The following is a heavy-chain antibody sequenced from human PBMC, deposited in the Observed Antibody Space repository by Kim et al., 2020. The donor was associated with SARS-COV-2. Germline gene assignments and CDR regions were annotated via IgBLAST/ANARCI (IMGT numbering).Heavy chain of an antibody. Sequence: VKGRFTISRDNSKNTLYLQMNSLGAEDTAVYYCAREGTATADYYYYGMDVWGQGTTVTVSS. D-gene: IGHD5-12*01. V-gene: IGHV3-30*07. J-gene: IGHJ6*02. CDR3: AREGTATADYYYYGMDV.